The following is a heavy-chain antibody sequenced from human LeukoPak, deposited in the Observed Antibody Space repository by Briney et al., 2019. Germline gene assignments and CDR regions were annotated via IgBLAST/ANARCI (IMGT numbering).Heavy chain of an antibody. J-gene: IGHJ3*02. CDR3: AGSDYGGSDAFDI. Sequence: GGSLRLSCAASGFTVSSNYMSWVRQAPGKGLEWVSVIYSGGSTYYADSVKGRFTISRDNSKNTLYLQMNSLRAEDTAVYYCAGSDYGGSDAFDIWGQGTMVTVSS. CDR2: IYSGGST. CDR1: GFTVSSNY. V-gene: IGHV3-66*01. D-gene: IGHD4-23*01.